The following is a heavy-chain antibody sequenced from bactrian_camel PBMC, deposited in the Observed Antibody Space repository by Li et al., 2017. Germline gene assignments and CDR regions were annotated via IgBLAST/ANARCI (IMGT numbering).Heavy chain of an antibody. CDR3: ATALLWANWRQPPYEFHY. CDR2: INSGGGST. J-gene: IGHJ4*01. Sequence: DVQLVESGGGLVQPGGSLRLSCTTSGFVFDDYPMTWVRQAPGQGLEWVSTINSGGGSTYYADSVKGQFTISRDNAKNTLYLQMNSLKPEDTAVYYCATALLWANWRQPPYEFHYWGQGTQVTVS. CDR1: GFVFDDYP. D-gene: IGHD8*01. V-gene: IGHV3S36*01.